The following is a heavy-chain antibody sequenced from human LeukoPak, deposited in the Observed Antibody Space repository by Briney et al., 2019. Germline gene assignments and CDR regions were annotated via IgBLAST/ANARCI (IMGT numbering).Heavy chain of an antibody. CDR3: AKDYDFWSGRLHYFDY. D-gene: IGHD3-3*01. Sequence: TGGSLRLSCAASGFTFSSYAMSWVRQAPGKGLEWVSAISGSGGSTYYADSVKGRFTISRDNSKNTLYLQMNSLRAEDTAVYYCAKDYDFWSGRLHYFDYWGQGTLVTVSS. J-gene: IGHJ4*02. CDR1: GFTFSSYA. V-gene: IGHV3-23*01. CDR2: ISGSGGST.